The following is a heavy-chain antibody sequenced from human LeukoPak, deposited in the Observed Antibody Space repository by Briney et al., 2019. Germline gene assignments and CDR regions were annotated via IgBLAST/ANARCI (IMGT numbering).Heavy chain of an antibody. D-gene: IGHD1-1*01. Sequence: QAGGSLRLSCAASGFSFEAYGMYWVRQAPGKGLEWVPGITWNSDDMAYADSVKGRFTISRDNAKNCLYLQMNSLTVEDTALYYCTRVTSWRTGFDYWGQGTLVTVSS. V-gene: IGHV3-9*01. CDR1: GFSFEAYG. CDR2: ITWNSDDM. CDR3: TRVTSWRTGFDY. J-gene: IGHJ4*02.